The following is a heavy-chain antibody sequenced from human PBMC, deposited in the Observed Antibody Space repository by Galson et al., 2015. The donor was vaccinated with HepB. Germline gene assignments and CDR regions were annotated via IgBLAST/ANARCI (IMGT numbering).Heavy chain of an antibody. CDR3: ARAERYCSSTSCYEIDP. J-gene: IGHJ5*02. CDR2: IWYDGSNK. D-gene: IGHD2-2*01. V-gene: IGHV3-33*01. Sequence: SLRLSCAASGFTFSSYGMHWVRQAPGKGLEWVAVIWYDGSNKYYADSVKGRFTISRDNSKNTLYLQMNSLRAEDTAVYYCARAERYCSSTSCYEIDPWGQGTLVAVSS. CDR1: GFTFSSYG.